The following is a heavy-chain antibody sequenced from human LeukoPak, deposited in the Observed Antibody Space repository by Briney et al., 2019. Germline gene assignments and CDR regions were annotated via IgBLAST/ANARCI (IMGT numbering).Heavy chain of an antibody. CDR1: GFAFRTYD. CDR3: AKLIDSGSYLHPFDY. J-gene: IGHJ4*02. CDR2: VRYDGSDK. V-gene: IGHV3-30*02. D-gene: IGHD1-26*01. Sequence: GGSLRLSCAAFGFAFRTYDTHWVRQAPGKGLAWVAFVRYDGSDKFYADSVNGRFTISRDDSKSTIYLQMNSLRAEDTAVYYCAKLIDSGSYLHPFDYWGQGTLVTVSS.